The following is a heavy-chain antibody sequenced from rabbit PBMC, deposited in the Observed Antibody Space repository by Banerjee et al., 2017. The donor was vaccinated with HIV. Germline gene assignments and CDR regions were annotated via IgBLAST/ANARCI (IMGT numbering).Heavy chain of an antibody. J-gene: IGHJ4*01. Sequence: QEQLKETGGGLVQPGGSLTLSCKASGFDFSSYGVGWVRQAPGKGLEWIGCIGAGSGTTYYATWAKGRFTISKTSSTTVALQMTSLTAADTATSFCARGSAYAGAGYALWGPGTLVTVS. CDR3: ARGSAYAGAGYAL. D-gene: IGHD4-2*01. CDR2: IGAGSGTT. V-gene: IGHV1S45*01. CDR1: GFDFSSYG.